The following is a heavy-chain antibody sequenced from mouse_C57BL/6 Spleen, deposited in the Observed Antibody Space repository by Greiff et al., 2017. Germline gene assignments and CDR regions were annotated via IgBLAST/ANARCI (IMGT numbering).Heavy chain of an antibody. D-gene: IGHD1-1*01. CDR1: GYSFTGYY. V-gene: IGHV1-42*01. CDR3: ARDGSSGDWYFDV. CDR2: INPSTGGT. J-gene: IGHJ1*03. Sequence: EVQLQQSGPELVKPGASVKISCKASGYSFTGYYMNWVKQSPEMSLEWIGEINPSTGGTTYNQKFKAKATLTVDKSSSTAYMQLKSLTSEDSAVYYCARDGSSGDWYFDVWGTGTTVTVSS.